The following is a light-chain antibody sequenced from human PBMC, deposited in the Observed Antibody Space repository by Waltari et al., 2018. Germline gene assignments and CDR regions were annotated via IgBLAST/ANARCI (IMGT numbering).Light chain of an antibody. CDR1: NSDVGSYNL. CDR3: CSYAGSTTFYV. V-gene: IGLV2-23*01. CDR2: ESS. J-gene: IGLJ1*01. Sequence: QSALTQPASVSGSPGQSITISCTGTNSDVGSYNLVSCYQQHPGKAPKLMIYESSERPSGVSNRFSGSKSGNTASLTISGVQAEDEADYYCCSYAGSTTFYVFGTGTKVTVL.